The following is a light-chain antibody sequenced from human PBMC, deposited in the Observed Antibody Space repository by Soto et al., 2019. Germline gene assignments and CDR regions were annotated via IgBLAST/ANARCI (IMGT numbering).Light chain of an antibody. J-gene: IGLJ2*01. CDR2: DVK. V-gene: IGLV2-14*01. CDR3: SSYTSSSSVI. CDR1: SSDVGAYDY. Sequence: QSALTQPASVSGSPGQSIAISCTGTSSDVGAYDYVSWYQQHPGKAPKLMIYDVKYRPSGVSNRFSGSKSGNTASLTISGLEAEDEADYYCSSYTSSSSVIFGGGPKLTVL.